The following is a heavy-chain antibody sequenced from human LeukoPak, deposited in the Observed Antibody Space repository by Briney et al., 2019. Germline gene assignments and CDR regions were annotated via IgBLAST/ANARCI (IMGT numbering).Heavy chain of an antibody. CDR1: GYTFTSYD. CDR3: ARATPGIAAAGAFDI. J-gene: IGHJ3*02. V-gene: IGHV1-18*01. D-gene: IGHD6-13*01. CDR2: ISAYNGNT. Sequence: ASVKVSCKASGYTFTSYDINWVRQATGQGPEWMGWISAYNGNTNYAQKLQGRVTMTTDTSTSTAYMELRSLRSDDTAVYYCARATPGIAAAGAFDIWGQGTMVTVSS.